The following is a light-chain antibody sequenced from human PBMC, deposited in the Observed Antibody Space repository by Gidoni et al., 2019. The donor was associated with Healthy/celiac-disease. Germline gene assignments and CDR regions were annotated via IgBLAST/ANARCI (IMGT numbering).Light chain of an antibody. CDR3: QHYNSYSPGT. V-gene: IGKV1-5*01. J-gene: IGKJ3*01. CDR2: DAS. Sequence: DIQMTQSPSTLSASVGDSVTITCRASQSISSWLAWYQQKPGKAPKLLIYDASSLESGVPSRFSGSGSGTEFTLTISSLQPDDFATYYCQHYNSYSPGTFGPGTKVDIK. CDR1: QSISSW.